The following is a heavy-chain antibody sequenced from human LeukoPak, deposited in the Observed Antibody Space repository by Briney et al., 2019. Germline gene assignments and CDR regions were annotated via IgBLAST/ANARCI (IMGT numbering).Heavy chain of an antibody. V-gene: IGHV4-39*01. CDR1: GGSISSSSYY. CDR2: IYYSGST. D-gene: IGHD2-21*02. CDR3: ASPRYCGSDCYYFDL. J-gene: IGHJ2*01. Sequence: SETLSLTCTVSGGSISSSSYYWGWIRQPPGKGLEWIGSIYYSGSTYYNPSLKSRVTISVDTSKNQFSLKLSSVTAADTAVYYCASPRYCGSDCYYFDLWGRGTLVTVSS.